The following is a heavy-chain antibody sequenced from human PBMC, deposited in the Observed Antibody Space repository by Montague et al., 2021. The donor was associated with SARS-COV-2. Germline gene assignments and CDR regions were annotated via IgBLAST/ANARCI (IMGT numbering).Heavy chain of an antibody. CDR1: GGSITGFS. Sequence: SETLSLTCAVSGGSITGFSWSWVRQPAGKGLEWTGRVTTSGTTNYSPSLRSRVTMSVDTSKNQFSLNLNSVTAADTAIYYCARTPTRPLSLDSWGQGTLVTVSS. CDR2: VTTSGTT. CDR3: ARTPTRPLSLDS. V-gene: IGHV4-4*07. D-gene: IGHD6-6*01. J-gene: IGHJ4*02.